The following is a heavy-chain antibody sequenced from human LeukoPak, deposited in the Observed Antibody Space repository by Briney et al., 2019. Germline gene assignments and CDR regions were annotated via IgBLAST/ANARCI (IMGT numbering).Heavy chain of an antibody. V-gene: IGHV3-11*04. D-gene: IGHD3-10*01. CDR2: ISSGGDII. Sequence: GGSLRLSCVASGFTFTDHYMSWVRQAPGKGLEWVSYISSGGDIIYYADSVKGRITISRDNAKNSLFLQMNSLRAEDTAVYYCTREDYYYASGRWAQGTLVTVSS. CDR3: TREDYYYASGR. J-gene: IGHJ4*02. CDR1: GFTFTDHY.